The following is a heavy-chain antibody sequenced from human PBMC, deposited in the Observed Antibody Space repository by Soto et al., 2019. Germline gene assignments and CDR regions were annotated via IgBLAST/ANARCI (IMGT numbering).Heavy chain of an antibody. J-gene: IGHJ4*02. CDR1: GFTFDGYA. CDR3: AKDKGYGANVWYFDY. CDR2: ISWDSGSI. D-gene: IGHD4-17*01. V-gene: IGHV3-9*01. Sequence: GGSLRLSCAASGFTFDGYAMHWVRQVPGKGLEWVSAISWDSGSIAYADSVKGRFTISRDDAKNSLYLQMNSLRAEDTAFYYCAKDKGYGANVWYFDYWGQGTLVTVSS.